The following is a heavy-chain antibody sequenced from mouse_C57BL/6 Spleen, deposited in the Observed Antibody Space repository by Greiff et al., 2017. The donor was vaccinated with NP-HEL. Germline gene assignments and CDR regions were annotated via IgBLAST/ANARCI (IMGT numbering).Heavy chain of an antibody. D-gene: IGHD1-1*01. Sequence: EVQLQQSVAELVRPGASVKLSCTASGFNIKNTYMHWVKQRPEQGLEWIGRIDPANGNTKYAPKFQGTATITADTSSNTAYLQLSSLTSEDTALYYCAKILYYYGSPPYFDVWGTGTTVTVSS. CDR1: GFNIKNTY. CDR2: IDPANGNT. J-gene: IGHJ1*03. CDR3: AKILYYYGSPPYFDV. V-gene: IGHV14-3*01.